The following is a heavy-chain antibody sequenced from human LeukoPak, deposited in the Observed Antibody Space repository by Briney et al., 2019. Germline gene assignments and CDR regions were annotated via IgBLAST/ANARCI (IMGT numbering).Heavy chain of an antibody. CDR1: GGSICSSGFY. Sequence: PSETLSLTCKVSGGSICSSGFYWGWVRQPPGKGLEWIGSIYYPGSTHYNPSLESRVTISVDTSKYQVSLTLSSVTATDTAVYYCLRHVSSGWDYYNGLDVWGQGTTVTVSS. CDR2: IYYPGST. J-gene: IGHJ6*02. D-gene: IGHD6-19*01. V-gene: IGHV4-39*01. CDR3: LRHVSSGWDYYNGLDV.